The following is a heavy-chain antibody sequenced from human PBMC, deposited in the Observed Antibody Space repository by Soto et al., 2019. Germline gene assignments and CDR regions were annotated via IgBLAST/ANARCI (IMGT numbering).Heavy chain of an antibody. V-gene: IGHV1-46*01. Sequence: GASVKVSCKASGYTFTSYYMHWVRQAPGQGLEWMGIINPSGGSTSYAQKFQGRVTMTRDTSTSTVYMELSSLRSEDTAVYYCALLITRGYDYGDLPIDYWGQGTLVTVSS. J-gene: IGHJ4*02. D-gene: IGHD4-17*01. CDR2: INPSGGST. CDR1: GYTFTSYY. CDR3: ALLITRGYDYGDLPIDY.